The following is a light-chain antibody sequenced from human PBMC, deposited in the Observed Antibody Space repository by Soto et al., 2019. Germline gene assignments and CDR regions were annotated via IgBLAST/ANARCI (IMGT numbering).Light chain of an antibody. J-gene: IGKJ4*01. CDR3: QQLKSFPLS. CDR1: QGISSS. V-gene: IGKV1-9*01. Sequence: IPLTQSPSSLPASVGDRVTITCRSSQGISSSLAWYQQQPGKAPKLLIYAASTLQSGVPSRFSGSGSGTDFTLTISSLQPEDFATYYCQQLKSFPLSFGGGTTVEIK. CDR2: AAS.